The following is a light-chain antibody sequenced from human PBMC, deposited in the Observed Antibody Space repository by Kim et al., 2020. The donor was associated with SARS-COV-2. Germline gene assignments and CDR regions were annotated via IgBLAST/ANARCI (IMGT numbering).Light chain of an antibody. V-gene: IGKV1-5*03. Sequence: SASTGASVTITCRASQMIDTSWAWYQQKPGKAPKLLIYLASTLENGVPPRFSGSASGAEFTLAINSLQPDDVATYYCQHNSRFPNTLGQGTKLEF. CDR1: QMIDTS. CDR3: QHNSRFPNT. CDR2: LAS. J-gene: IGKJ2*01.